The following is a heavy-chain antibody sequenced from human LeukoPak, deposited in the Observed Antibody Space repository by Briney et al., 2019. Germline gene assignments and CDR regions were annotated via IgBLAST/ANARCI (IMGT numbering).Heavy chain of an antibody. CDR3: ARGVEPLAANTLAY. CDR2: LYSDGNT. D-gene: IGHD1-14*01. Sequence: GGSLRLSCAASGFTVITNDMTWVRQARGKGREWVSGLYSDGNTKYADSVQGRFTISRDNSKHTLYLEMNSLSPDDTAVYYCARGVEPLAANTLAYWGQGTLVTVSS. V-gene: IGHV3-53*01. J-gene: IGHJ4*02. CDR1: GFTVITND.